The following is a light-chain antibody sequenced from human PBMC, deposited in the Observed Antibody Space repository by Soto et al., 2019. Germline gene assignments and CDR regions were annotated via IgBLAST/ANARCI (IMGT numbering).Light chain of an antibody. CDR1: SSDVGAYNY. CDR3: SSYAGNNNLL. CDR2: EVS. V-gene: IGLV2-8*01. Sequence: QSALTQPASASGSPGQSVTISCTGTSSDVGAYNYVSWYQQHPGKAPKLIIYEVSKRPSGVPDRFSGSKSGNTASLTVSGLQAEDEADYYCSSYAGNNNLLFGGGTQLTVL. J-gene: IGLJ2*01.